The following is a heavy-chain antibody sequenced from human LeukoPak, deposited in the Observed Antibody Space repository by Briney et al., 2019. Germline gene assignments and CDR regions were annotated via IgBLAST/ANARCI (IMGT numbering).Heavy chain of an antibody. CDR3: AKAAYDSSGSWYYFDY. V-gene: IGHV3-30*02. J-gene: IGHJ4*02. CDR2: IHYDGRNQ. Sequence: PGGSPRLSCAASGFNFRGYGMHWVRQAPGKGLEWVTFIHYDGRNQYYVDSVKGRFTISRDNSKNTLYLQMNSLRPEDTAVYYCAKAAYDSSGSWYYFDYWGQGTLVTVSS. CDR1: GFNFRGYG. D-gene: IGHD3-22*01.